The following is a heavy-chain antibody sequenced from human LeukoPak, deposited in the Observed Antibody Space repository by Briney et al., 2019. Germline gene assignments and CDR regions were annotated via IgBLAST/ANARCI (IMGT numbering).Heavy chain of an antibody. Sequence: PGGSLRLSCAASGFTLSSYAMSWVRQAPGKGLDWVSAICASGGSTYYADSVKGRFTISRDTSKNALYLQMNSLRAEDTAVYYCAKVISSSCGIGGYWGQGTLVTVSS. CDR2: ICASGGST. J-gene: IGHJ4*02. CDR1: GFTLSSYA. CDR3: AKVISSSCGIGGY. D-gene: IGHD6-13*01. V-gene: IGHV3-23*01.